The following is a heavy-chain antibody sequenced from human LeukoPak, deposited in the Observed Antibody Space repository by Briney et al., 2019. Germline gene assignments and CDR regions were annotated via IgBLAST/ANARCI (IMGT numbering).Heavy chain of an antibody. CDR1: GGSISNKY. V-gene: IGHV4-59*08. CDR3: ARHNYYGDSPFDY. Sequence: SETLSLTCTVSGGSISNKYWSWIRQPPGRGLEWIGYIYYSGSTNYNPSLKSRVTISVDTSKNQFCLKMSSVTAADTSVYYCARHNYYGDSPFDYWGQGTLVTVSS. D-gene: IGHD4-17*01. J-gene: IGHJ4*02. CDR2: IYYSGST.